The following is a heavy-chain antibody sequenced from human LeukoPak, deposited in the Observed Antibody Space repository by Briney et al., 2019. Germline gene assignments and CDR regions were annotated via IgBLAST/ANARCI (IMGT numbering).Heavy chain of an antibody. J-gene: IGHJ4*02. CDR3: ARQWLVSPLFDY. Sequence: SETLSLTCTVSGGSISSSSYYWGWIRQPPGKGLEWIGSISYSGSTYYNPSLRSRVTVSVHTSKNQLSLKLSSVTAADTAVYYCARQWLVSPLFDYWGQGTLVTVSS. CDR1: GGSISSSSYY. D-gene: IGHD6-19*01. CDR2: ISYSGST. V-gene: IGHV4-39*01.